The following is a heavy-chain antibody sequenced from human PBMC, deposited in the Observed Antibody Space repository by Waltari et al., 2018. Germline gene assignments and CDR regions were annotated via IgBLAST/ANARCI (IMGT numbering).Heavy chain of an antibody. V-gene: IGHV1-69*04. CDR3: ASRLAARSSIPYAGVFSDY. J-gene: IGHJ4*02. CDR1: GGTFSSYA. Sequence: LKQSGAEVKKPGSSVKVSCKASGGTFSSYAISWVRQAPGQGLEWMGRIIPILGIANYAQKFQGRVTITADKSTSTAYMELSSLRSEDTAVYYCASRLAARSSIPYAGVFSDYWGQGTLVTVSS. CDR2: IIPILGIA. D-gene: IGHD6-6*01.